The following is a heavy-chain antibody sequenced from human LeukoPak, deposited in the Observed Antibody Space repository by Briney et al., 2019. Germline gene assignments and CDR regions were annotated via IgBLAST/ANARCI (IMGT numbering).Heavy chain of an antibody. V-gene: IGHV3-21*01. Sequence: GGSLRLSCAASGFTFSSYSMNWVRQAPGKGLEWVSSISSSSSYIYYADSVKGRFTISRDNAKNSLYLQMNSLRAEDTAEYYCAREYELVGAFDIWGQGTMVTVSS. J-gene: IGHJ3*02. CDR1: GFTFSSYS. CDR2: ISSSSSYI. CDR3: AREYELVGAFDI. D-gene: IGHD2-2*01.